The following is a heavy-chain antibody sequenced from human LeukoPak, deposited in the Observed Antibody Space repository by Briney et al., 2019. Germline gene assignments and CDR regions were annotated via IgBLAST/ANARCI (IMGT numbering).Heavy chain of an antibody. CDR2: INGDGSTT. D-gene: IGHD2-15*01. V-gene: IGHV3-74*01. CDR1: GFSFSTYW. J-gene: IGHJ5*02. CDR3: TRRVDATRWYDP. Sequence: GGSLRLSCAASGFSFSTYWMHWVRQAPGEGLVWVSRINGDGSTTNYADSVRGRFTISRDNAKNTLYLQMNSLRAEDTAVYYCTRRVDATRWYDPWGQGTLVTVSS.